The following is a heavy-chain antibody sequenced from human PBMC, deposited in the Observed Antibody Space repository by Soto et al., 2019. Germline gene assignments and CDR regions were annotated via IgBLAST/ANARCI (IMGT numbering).Heavy chain of an antibody. D-gene: IGHD4-17*01. CDR2: ISYDGSNK. Sequence: QVQLVESGGGVVQPGRSLRLSCAASGFTFSSYGMHWVRQAPGKGLEWVAVISYDGSNKYYADSVKGRFTISRDNSKNTLYLQMNSLRAEDTAVYYCAKTREYGDYEYAFDIWGQGTMVTASS. CDR3: AKTREYGDYEYAFDI. V-gene: IGHV3-30*18. CDR1: GFTFSSYG. J-gene: IGHJ3*02.